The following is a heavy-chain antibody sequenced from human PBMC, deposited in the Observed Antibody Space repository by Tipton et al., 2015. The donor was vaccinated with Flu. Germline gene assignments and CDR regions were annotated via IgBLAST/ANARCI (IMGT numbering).Heavy chain of an antibody. V-gene: IGHV4-39*01. Sequence: GLVKPSETLSLICTVSGGSISNTIYYWGWIRQSPGKGLEWIGSMFYSGDTHYNPSLKSRVTISVDASKNQFSLNLDSVTAADTAVYYCVRHCQRMVGDCNWIDPWGQGTLVTVS. D-gene: IGHD2-21*02. J-gene: IGHJ5*01. CDR2: MFYSGDT. CDR1: GGSISNTIYY. CDR3: VRHCQRMVGDCNWIDP.